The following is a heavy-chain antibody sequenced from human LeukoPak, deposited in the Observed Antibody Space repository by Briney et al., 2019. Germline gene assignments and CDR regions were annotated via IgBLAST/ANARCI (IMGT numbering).Heavy chain of an antibody. Sequence: SETLSLTCTGSGGSVSSYYWSWIRQAPGKGLEWIGYIYSSGSTNYNPSLKSRVTISGETSKHQFSLKLSSVTAAHTAVYYCATSGYSYGYDYWGQGTLVTVSS. CDR1: GGSVSSYY. D-gene: IGHD5-18*01. CDR3: ATSGYSYGYDY. CDR2: IYSSGST. J-gene: IGHJ4*02. V-gene: IGHV4-59*08.